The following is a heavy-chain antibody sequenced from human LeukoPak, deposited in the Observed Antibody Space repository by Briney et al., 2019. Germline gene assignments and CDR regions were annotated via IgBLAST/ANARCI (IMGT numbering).Heavy chain of an antibody. CDR2: ISSSSSYI. J-gene: IGHJ6*03. D-gene: IGHD1-26*01. CDR1: GFTFSSYS. CDR3: ARDWGAPNYYYYYYMDV. Sequence: GGSLRLPCAASGFTFSSYSMNWVRQAPGKGLEWVSSISSSSSYIYYADSVKGRFTISRDNAKNSLYLQMNSLRAEDTAVYYCARDWGAPNYYYYYYMDVWGKGTTVTISS. V-gene: IGHV3-21*01.